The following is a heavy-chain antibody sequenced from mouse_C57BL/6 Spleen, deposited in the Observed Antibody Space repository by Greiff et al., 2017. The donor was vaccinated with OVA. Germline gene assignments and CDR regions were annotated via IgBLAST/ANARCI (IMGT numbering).Heavy chain of an antibody. J-gene: IGHJ4*01. CDR3: ARGLYYDYDGYAMDY. CDR1: GFTFSSYA. CDR2: ISDGGSYT. D-gene: IGHD2-4*01. Sequence: EVKLMESGGGLVKPGGSLKLSCAASGFTFSSYAMSWVRQTPEKRLEWVATISDGGSYTYYPDNVKGRFTISRDNAKNNLYLQMSHLKSEDTAMYYCARGLYYDYDGYAMDYWGQGTSVTVSS. V-gene: IGHV5-4*03.